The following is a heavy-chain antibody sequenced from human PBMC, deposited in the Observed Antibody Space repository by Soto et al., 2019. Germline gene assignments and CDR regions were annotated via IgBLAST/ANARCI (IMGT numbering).Heavy chain of an antibody. CDR3: ARAARGDFVGAVDY. Sequence: QVQLVESGGGVVQPGRSLRLSCAASGFTFSSYAMHWVRQAPGKGLEWVAVISYDGSNKYYADSVKGRFTISRDNSKNTLYLQMNSLRAEDTAVYYCARAARGDFVGAVDYWGQGTLVTVSS. V-gene: IGHV3-30-3*01. J-gene: IGHJ4*02. CDR1: GFTFSSYA. CDR2: ISYDGSNK. D-gene: IGHD4-17*01.